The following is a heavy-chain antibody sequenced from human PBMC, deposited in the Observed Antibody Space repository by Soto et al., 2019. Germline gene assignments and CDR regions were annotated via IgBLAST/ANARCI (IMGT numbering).Heavy chain of an antibody. CDR2: INPSGGST. Sequence: QVQLVQSGAEVKKPGASVKVSCKASGYTFTSYYMHWVRQAPGQGLEWMGIINPSGGSTSYAQKFQGRVNMTKDTATSTVYMELRSLRSEEKAVYYCAGRMWRSGSYENDAFDIWGQGTMVTVSS. V-gene: IGHV1-46*01. CDR3: AGRMWRSGSYENDAFDI. D-gene: IGHD1-26*01. J-gene: IGHJ3*02. CDR1: GYTFTSYY.